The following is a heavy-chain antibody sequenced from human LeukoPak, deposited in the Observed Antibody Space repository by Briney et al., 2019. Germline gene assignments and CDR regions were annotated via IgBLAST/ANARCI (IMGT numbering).Heavy chain of an antibody. CDR1: GFTFSGSA. J-gene: IGHJ4*02. CDR3: TRRMVRGVIIDY. CDR2: IRSKANSYAT. D-gene: IGHD3-10*01. Sequence: GGSLRLSCAASGFTFSGSAMHWVRQASGKGLEWVGRIRSKANSYATAYAASVKGRFTISRDDSKNTAYLQMNSPKTEDTAVYYCTRRMVRGVIIDYWGQGTLVTVSS. V-gene: IGHV3-73*01.